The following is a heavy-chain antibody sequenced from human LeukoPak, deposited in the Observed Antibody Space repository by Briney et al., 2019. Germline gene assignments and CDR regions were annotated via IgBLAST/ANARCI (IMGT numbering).Heavy chain of an antibody. CDR1: GFNFNTFW. CDR3: ARPRYCSSISCYFHAFDV. Sequence: GGSLRLSCAASGFNFNTFWMTWVRQAPGKGLEWGANIKEDGSEEYYVDSVKGRFTISRDNAKNSLYLQMNSLRAEDTAVYYCARPRYCSSISCYFHAFDVWGQGTMVTVSS. V-gene: IGHV3-7*01. J-gene: IGHJ3*01. CDR2: IKEDGSEE. D-gene: IGHD2-2*01.